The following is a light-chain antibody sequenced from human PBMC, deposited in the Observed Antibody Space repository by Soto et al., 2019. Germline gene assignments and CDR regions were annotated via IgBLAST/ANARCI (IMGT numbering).Light chain of an antibody. CDR2: KAS. CDR1: QSISSW. Sequence: DIQMTQSPSTLSASVGDRVTITCRASQSISSWLAWYQQKPGKAPKLLIYKASSLESGVPSRFSGSGSGTEFTLTISSLQPDDFATYYCQQYTSDLFTFGPGTKVDIK. V-gene: IGKV1-5*03. CDR3: QQYTSDLFT. J-gene: IGKJ3*01.